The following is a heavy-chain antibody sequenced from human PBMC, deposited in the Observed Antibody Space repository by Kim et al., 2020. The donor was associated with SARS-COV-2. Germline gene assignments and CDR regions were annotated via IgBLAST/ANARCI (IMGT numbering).Heavy chain of an antibody. Sequence: ASVKVSCKVSGYTLTELSMHWVRQAPGKGLEWMGGFDPEDGETIYAQKFQGRVTMTEDTSTDTAYMELSSLRSEDTAVYYCATVPYYYDSSGYQTYYFDYWGQGTLVTVSS. D-gene: IGHD3-22*01. V-gene: IGHV1-24*01. CDR1: GYTLTELS. J-gene: IGHJ4*02. CDR3: ATVPYYYDSSGYQTYYFDY. CDR2: FDPEDGET.